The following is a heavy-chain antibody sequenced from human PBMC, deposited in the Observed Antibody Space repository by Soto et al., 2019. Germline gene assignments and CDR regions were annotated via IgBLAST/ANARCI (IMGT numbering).Heavy chain of an antibody. Sequence: PTQTLSLTCAISVDSVSSNSAAWNWIRQSPSRGLEWLGRTYYRSKWYNDYAVSVKSRIVINPDTSKNQFSLQLNSVTPEDTAVYYCAVGNKYCSSSSCYYGMDVWGQGTTVTVSS. D-gene: IGHD2-2*01. CDR2: TYYRSKWYN. CDR3: AVGNKYCSSSSCYYGMDV. J-gene: IGHJ6*02. CDR1: VDSVSSNSAA. V-gene: IGHV6-1*01.